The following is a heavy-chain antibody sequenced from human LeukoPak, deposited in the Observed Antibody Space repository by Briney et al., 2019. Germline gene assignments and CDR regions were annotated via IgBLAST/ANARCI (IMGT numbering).Heavy chain of an antibody. J-gene: IGHJ4*02. CDR1: GYSFTGYY. D-gene: IGHD3-3*01. CDR3: ARCKYSYYDFWSGEPPPLDY. V-gene: IGHV1-2*02. Sequence: GASVKVSCKASGYSFTGYYMHWVLQAPGQGLEWVGGINPNSGGTNYAQQFQGTVNMTSDTSISTAYMELSRLRSDDTAVYYCARCKYSYYDFWSGEPPPLDYWGQGTLVTVSS. CDR2: INPNSGGT.